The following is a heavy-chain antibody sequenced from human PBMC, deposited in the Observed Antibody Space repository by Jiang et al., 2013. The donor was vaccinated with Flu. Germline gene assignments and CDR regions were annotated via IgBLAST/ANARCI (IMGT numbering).Heavy chain of an antibody. Sequence: QLLESGGDLVQPGGSLRLSCAASGFTFSNYAMNWVRQAPEKGLEWVSAISGNGGSTYYADSVKGRFTISRDNSKNTLYLQMNSLRAEDTAVYYCARQGYSDSSGYYPWDWGQGTLVTVSS. V-gene: IGHV3-23*01. J-gene: IGHJ4*02. D-gene: IGHD3-22*01. CDR3: ARQGYSDSSGYYPWD. CDR2: ISGNGGST. CDR1: GFTFSNYA.